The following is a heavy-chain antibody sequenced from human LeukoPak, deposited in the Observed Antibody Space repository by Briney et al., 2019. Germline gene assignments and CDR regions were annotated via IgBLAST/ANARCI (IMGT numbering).Heavy chain of an antibody. D-gene: IGHD3-10*01. CDR1: GGSISSGDYY. CDR2: IYYSGST. V-gene: IGHV4-30-4*01. J-gene: IGHJ6*02. Sequence: SETLSLTCTVSGGSISSGDYYWSWIRQPPGKGLEWIGYIYYSGSTYYNPSLKSRVTISVDTSKNQFSLKLSSVTAADTAVYYCARDGSGSGRRHYGMDVWGQGTTVTVSS. CDR3: ARDGSGSGRRHYGMDV.